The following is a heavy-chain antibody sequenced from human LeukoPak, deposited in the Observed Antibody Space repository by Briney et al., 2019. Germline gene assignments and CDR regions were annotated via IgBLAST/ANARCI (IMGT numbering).Heavy chain of an antibody. CDR2: ISYDGSNK. J-gene: IGHJ5*02. CDR1: GFTFSSYG. CDR3: AKGIYYYDSSGYYP. V-gene: IGHV3-30*18. D-gene: IGHD3-22*01. Sequence: GGSLRLSCAASGFTFSSYGMHWVRQAPGTGLEWVAVISYDGSNKYYADSVKGRFTISRDNSKNTLYLQMNSLRAEDTAVYYCAKGIYYYDSSGYYPWGQGTLVTVSS.